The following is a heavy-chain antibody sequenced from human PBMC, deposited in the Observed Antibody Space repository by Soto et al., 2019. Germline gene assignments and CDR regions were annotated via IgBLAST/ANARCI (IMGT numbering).Heavy chain of an antibody. CDR3: ARGMYYYDSSGWAY. CDR2: ISSSSSTI. CDR1: GFAFSSYR. D-gene: IGHD3-22*01. J-gene: IGHJ4*02. Sequence: GGSLMPSCAASGFAFSSYRTNWVRPAPGKGLEWVSYISSSSSTIYYADSVKGRFTISRDNAKNSLYLQMNSLRDEDTAVYYCARGMYYYDSSGWAYWGQGTLVTVS. V-gene: IGHV3-48*02.